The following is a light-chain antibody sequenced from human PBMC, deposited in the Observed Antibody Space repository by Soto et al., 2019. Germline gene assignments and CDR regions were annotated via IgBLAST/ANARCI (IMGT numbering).Light chain of an antibody. J-gene: IGKJ1*01. CDR3: QQYSEYPWT. Sequence: DIQMTQSPSTLSASVGDRATITCRASQSLSSKLAWYQQRPGTAPKLFIYKASSLESGVPSRFSGSESGTEFTLTISSLQPDDLATYYCQQYSEYPWTFGQGTKVEIK. CDR1: QSLSSK. V-gene: IGKV1-5*03. CDR2: KAS.